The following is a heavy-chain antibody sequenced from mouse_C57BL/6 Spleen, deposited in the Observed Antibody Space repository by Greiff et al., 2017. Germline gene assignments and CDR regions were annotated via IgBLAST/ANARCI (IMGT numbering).Heavy chain of an antibody. CDR2: IYPGDGDT. CDR1: GYAFSSSW. J-gene: IGHJ2*01. CDR3: AIDSSGYFDY. Sequence: QVQLKESGPELVKPGASVKISCKASGYAFSSSWMNWVKQRPGKGLEWIGRIYPGDGDTNYNGKFKGKATLTADKSSSTAYMQLSSLTSEDSAVYVCAIDSSGYFDYWGQGTTLTVSS. V-gene: IGHV1-82*01. D-gene: IGHD3-2*02.